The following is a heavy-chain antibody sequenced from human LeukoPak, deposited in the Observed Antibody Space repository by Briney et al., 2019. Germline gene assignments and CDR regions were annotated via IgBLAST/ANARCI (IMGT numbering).Heavy chain of an antibody. CDR2: ISGSGGST. CDR1: GFTFNNYA. V-gene: IGHV3-23*01. D-gene: IGHD1-7*01. Sequence: PGGSLRLSCAASGFTFNNYAMSWVRQAPGKGLEGVSVISGSGGSTYYADSVKGRFTISRDNSKNTLYLQMNSLRAEDTAVYYCAKDPIAGTTGPNDYWGQGTLVTVSS. J-gene: IGHJ4*02. CDR3: AKDPIAGTTGPNDY.